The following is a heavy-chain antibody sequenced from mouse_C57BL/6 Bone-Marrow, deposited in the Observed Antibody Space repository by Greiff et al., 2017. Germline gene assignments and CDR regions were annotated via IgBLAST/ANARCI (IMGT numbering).Heavy chain of an antibody. CDR2: IDPSDSYT. Sequence: QVQLQQPGAELVKPGASVKLSCEASGYTFTSYWMQWVKQRPGQGLEWIGEIDPSDSYTNYNQKFKGKATLTVDTSSSTAYMQLSSLTSEDSAVYYCALDGYYGGYYFDYWGQGTTLTVSS. V-gene: IGHV1-50*01. CDR1: GYTFTSYW. CDR3: ALDGYYGGYYFDY. J-gene: IGHJ2*01. D-gene: IGHD2-3*01.